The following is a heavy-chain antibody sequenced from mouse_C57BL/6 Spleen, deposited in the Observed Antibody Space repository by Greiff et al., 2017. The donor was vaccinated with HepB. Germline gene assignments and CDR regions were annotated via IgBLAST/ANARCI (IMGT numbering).Heavy chain of an antibody. CDR3: AGGNLCYLYFDV. Sequence: VQLQQPGAELVRPGSSVKLSCKASGYTFTSYWMDWVKQRPGQGLEWIGNIYPSDSETHYNQKFKDKATLTVDKSSSTAYMQLSSLTSEDAAVYYCAGGNLCYLYFDVWGTGATVTVSS. D-gene: IGHD2-1*01. J-gene: IGHJ1*03. CDR1: GYTFTSYW. CDR2: IYPSDSET. V-gene: IGHV1-61*01.